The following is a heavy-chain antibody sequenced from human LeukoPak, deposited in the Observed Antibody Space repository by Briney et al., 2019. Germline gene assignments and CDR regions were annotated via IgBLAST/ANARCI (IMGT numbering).Heavy chain of an antibody. D-gene: IGHD2-2*01. CDR1: GGSISSYY. CDR2: IYYSGST. V-gene: IGHV4-59*01. CDR3: ARAPAARHYYYGMDV. Sequence: SETLSLTCTVSGGSISSYYWSWIRQPPGKGLEWIGYIYYSGSTNYNPSLKSRVTISVDTSKNQFSLKLSSVTAADTAVYYCARAPAARHYYYGMDVWGQGTTVTVSS. J-gene: IGHJ6*02.